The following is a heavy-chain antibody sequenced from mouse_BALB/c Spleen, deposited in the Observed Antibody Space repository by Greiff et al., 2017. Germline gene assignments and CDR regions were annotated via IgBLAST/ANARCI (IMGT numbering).Heavy chain of an antibody. V-gene: IGHV3-2*02. CDR2: ISYSGST. CDR1: GYSITSDYA. Sequence: EVKLVESGPGLVKPSQSLSLTCTVTGYSITSDYAWNWIRQFPGNKLEWMGYISYSGSTSYNPSLKSRISITRDTSKNQFFLQLNSVTTEDTATYYCASRYYRYDDAMDYWGQGTSVTVSS. D-gene: IGHD2-14*01. J-gene: IGHJ4*01. CDR3: ASRYYRYDDAMDY.